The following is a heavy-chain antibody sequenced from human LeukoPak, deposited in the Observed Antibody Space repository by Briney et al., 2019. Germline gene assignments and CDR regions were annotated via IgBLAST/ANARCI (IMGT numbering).Heavy chain of an antibody. CDR2: IKQDGSEK. J-gene: IGHJ4*02. V-gene: IGHV3-7*04. CDR1: GFTFNNYW. CDR3: ARDLGDYYGSGSSFFDY. Sequence: PGGSLRLSCAASGFTFNNYWMSWVRQAPGKGLEWVSNIKQDGSEKYYVDSVKGRFTISRDNAKNSLYLQMNSLRAEDTAVYYCARDLGDYYGSGSSFFDYWGQGTLVTVSS. D-gene: IGHD3-10*01.